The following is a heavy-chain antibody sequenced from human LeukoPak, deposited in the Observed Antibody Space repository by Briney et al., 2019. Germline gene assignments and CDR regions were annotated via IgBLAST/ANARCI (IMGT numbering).Heavy chain of an antibody. V-gene: IGHV4-39*01. J-gene: IGHJ4*02. CDR1: GGSISSNAYY. CDR3: AYSGSYGHLGY. D-gene: IGHD1-26*01. Sequence: SETLSLTCTVSGGSISSNAYYWAWNRQPPGKGLEWIGSIYSSVSTYYNPSLKSRVTISVDTSKNQFSLRLSSVTAADTALYYCAYSGSYGHLGYWGQGIPVTVSS. CDR2: IYSSVST.